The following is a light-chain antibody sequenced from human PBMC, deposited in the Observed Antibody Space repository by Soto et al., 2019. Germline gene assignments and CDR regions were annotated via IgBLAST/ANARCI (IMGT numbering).Light chain of an antibody. CDR2: SNN. J-gene: IGLJ3*02. V-gene: IGLV1-44*01. CDR1: SSNIGSNL. CDR3: AAWDDSLNGWV. Sequence: QSVLTQPPSASGTPGQRVTISCSGSSSNIGSNLVNWYLQLPGTAPKLLIYSNNQRPSGVPDRFSGSKSGTSASLAISGLQSEDEADYYCAAWDDSLNGWVFGGGTKLTVL.